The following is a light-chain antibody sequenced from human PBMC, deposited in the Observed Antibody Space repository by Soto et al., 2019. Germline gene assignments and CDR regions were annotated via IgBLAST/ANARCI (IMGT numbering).Light chain of an antibody. CDR3: QQYGRSPWT. V-gene: IGKV3-20*01. J-gene: IGKJ1*01. CDR2: GAS. CDR1: QSVSSSH. Sequence: EIVLTQSPGTLSLSPGERAILSCRASQSVSSSHLAWYQQKPGQAPRLLIYGASSRATGVPDRFSGSGSGPDFTLTISRLEPEDFAVYFCQQYGRSPWTFGQGTKVEIK.